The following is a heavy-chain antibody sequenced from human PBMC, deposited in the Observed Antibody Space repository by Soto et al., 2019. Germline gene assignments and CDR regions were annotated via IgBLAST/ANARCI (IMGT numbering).Heavy chain of an antibody. CDR3: ARGVGRRGVDY. J-gene: IGHJ4*02. CDR1: GGSISSYY. CDR2: IYYSGST. D-gene: IGHD1-26*01. V-gene: IGHV4-59*01. Sequence: PSETLSLTCTVSGGSISSYYWDWIRQPPGKGLEWIGYIYYSGSTNYNSSLKSRVTISVDTSKNQFSLKLSSVTAADTAVYYCARGVGRRGVDYWGQGTLVTSPQ.